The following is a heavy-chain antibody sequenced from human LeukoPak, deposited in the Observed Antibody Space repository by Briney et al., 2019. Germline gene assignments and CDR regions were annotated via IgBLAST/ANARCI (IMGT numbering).Heavy chain of an antibody. CDR2: IYPGDSDT. CDR1: GYSFTSYW. CDR3: ARHNNPAGYTSSWYSPFYY. Sequence: GESLKISCKGYGYSFTSYWIGWVRQMPGKGLEWMGIIYPGDSDTRYSPSFQGQVTISADKSISTAYLQWSSLKASDTAMYYCARHNNPAGYTSSWYSPFYYWGQGTLVTVSS. V-gene: IGHV5-51*01. J-gene: IGHJ4*02. D-gene: IGHD6-13*01.